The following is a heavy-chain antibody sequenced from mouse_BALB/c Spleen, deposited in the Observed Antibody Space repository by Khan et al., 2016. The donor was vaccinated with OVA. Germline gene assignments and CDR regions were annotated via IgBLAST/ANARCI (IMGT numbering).Heavy chain of an antibody. D-gene: IGHD1-1*01. CDR3: ARGNYYGYAMDY. CDR1: GYSITSNYA. CDR2: ISYSGST. J-gene: IGHJ4*01. Sequence: VQLKESGPGLVKPSQSLSLTCTVTGYSITSNYAWNWIRQFPGNKLEWMGYISYSGSTSYNPSLKSRISITRDTSKNQFFLQLNSVTTEDTATYNCARGNYYGYAMDYWGQGTSVTVSS. V-gene: IGHV3-2*02.